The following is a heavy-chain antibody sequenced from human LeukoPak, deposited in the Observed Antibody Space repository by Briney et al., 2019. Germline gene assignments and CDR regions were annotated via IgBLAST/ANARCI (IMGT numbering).Heavy chain of an antibody. V-gene: IGHV3-23*01. CDR1: GFTFSCYG. CDR3: AKDIYYDSSGYPTFDY. J-gene: IGHJ4*02. CDR2: ISGSGGST. D-gene: IGHD3-22*01. Sequence: GGSLRLSCAASGFTFSCYGMSWVRQAPGKGLEWVSAISGSGGSTYYADSVKGRFTISRDNSKNTLYLQMNSLRAEDTAVYYCAKDIYYDSSGYPTFDYWGQGTLVTVSS.